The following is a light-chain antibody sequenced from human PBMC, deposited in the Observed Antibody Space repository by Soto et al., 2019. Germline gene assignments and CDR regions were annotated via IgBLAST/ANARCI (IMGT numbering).Light chain of an antibody. J-gene: IGKJ2*01. CDR1: QSVSSN. V-gene: IGKV3-15*01. CDR2: GAS. Sequence: EIVMTQAPATLSASPGERATLSCRASQSVSSNLAWYQQKPGQAPRLLIYGASTWATGIPARFSGSGSGTEFTLTISSLQSEDFAVYYCQQYNNWPYTFGQGTKLEIK. CDR3: QQYNNWPYT.